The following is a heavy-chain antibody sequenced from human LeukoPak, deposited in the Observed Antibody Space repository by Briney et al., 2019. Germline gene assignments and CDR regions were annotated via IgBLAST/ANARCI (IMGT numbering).Heavy chain of an antibody. CDR1: GGTFSSYA. J-gene: IGHJ4*02. CDR2: IIPIFGTA. CDR3: ASGSPGLTAPLDY. V-gene: IGHV1-69*01. Sequence: SVKVSCKASGGTFSSYAISWVRQAPGQGLEWMGGIIPIFGTANYAQRFQGRVTITADESTSTAYMELSSLRSEDTAVYYCASGSPGLTAPLDYWGQGTLVTVSS. D-gene: IGHD1-14*01.